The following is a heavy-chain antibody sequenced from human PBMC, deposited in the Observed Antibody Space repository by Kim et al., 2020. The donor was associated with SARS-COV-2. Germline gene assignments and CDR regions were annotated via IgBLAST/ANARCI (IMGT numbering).Heavy chain of an antibody. D-gene: IGHD2-15*01. Sequence: GGSLRLSCAASGFTFSDYYMSWIRQAPGKGLEWVSYISSSSSYTNYADSVKGRFTISRDNAKNSLYLQMNSLRAEDTAVYYCARVSSVVVVAASCWGQGTLVTVSS. CDR3: ARVSSVVVVAASC. CDR2: ISSSSSYT. CDR1: GFTFSDYY. J-gene: IGHJ4*02. V-gene: IGHV3-11*06.